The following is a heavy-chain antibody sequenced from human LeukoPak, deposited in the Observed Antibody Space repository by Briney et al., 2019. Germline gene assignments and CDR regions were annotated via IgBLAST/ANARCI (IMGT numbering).Heavy chain of an antibody. CDR1: GFTFDDYT. D-gene: IGHD3-22*01. Sequence: GGSLRLSCAASGFTFDDYTMHWVRQTPGRGLEWVSLISWDGGSTNYADSVKGRFTISRDNSKSSLYLQMSSLKTEDTALYYCAKDMTDSRTYYYYYAVDVWGQGTTVTVSS. CDR3: AKDMTDSRTYYYYYAVDV. CDR2: ISWDGGST. J-gene: IGHJ6*02. V-gene: IGHV3-43*01.